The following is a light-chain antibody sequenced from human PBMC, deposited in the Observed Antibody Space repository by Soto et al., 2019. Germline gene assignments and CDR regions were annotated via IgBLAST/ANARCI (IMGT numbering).Light chain of an antibody. CDR3: QQYNTWSPLT. CDR2: GAS. CDR1: QRVSNN. V-gene: IGKV3-15*01. Sequence: EIVMTQSPATLSVSPGERATLSCSASQRVSNNLAWYQQKPGQAPRLLIYGASTRATGIPARFSGSGSGTEFTLTISSLQSEDFAVYYCQQYNTWSPLTFGGGTKVETK. J-gene: IGKJ4*01.